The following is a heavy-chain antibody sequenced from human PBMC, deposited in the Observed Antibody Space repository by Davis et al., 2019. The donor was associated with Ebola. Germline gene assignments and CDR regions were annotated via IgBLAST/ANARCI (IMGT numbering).Heavy chain of an antibody. J-gene: IGHJ5*02. CDR2: IYYSGST. D-gene: IGHD2-21*02. CDR3: ARGCGGDCPSMGDWFDP. CDR1: GGSISSYY. V-gene: IGHV4-59*08. Sequence: PSETLSLTCTVSGGSISSYYWSWIRQPPGKGLEWIGYIYYSGSTNYNPSLKSRVTISVDTSKNQFSLKLSSVTAADTAVYYCARGCGGDCPSMGDWFDPWGQGTLVTVSS.